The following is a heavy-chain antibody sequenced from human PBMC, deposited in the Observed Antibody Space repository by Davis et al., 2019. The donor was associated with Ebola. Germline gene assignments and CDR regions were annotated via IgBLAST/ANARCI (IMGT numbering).Heavy chain of an antibody. D-gene: IGHD6-6*01. V-gene: IGHV1-69*13. J-gene: IGHJ4*02. CDR3: ARDRPYSSSSGEFDY. CDR2: IIPIFGTA. Sequence: SVKVSCKASGGTFSSYAISWVRQAPGQGLEWMGGIIPIFGTANYAQKFQGRVTITADESTSTAYMELSSLRSEDTAVYYCARDRPYSSSSGEFDYWGQGTLVTVSS. CDR1: GGTFSSYA.